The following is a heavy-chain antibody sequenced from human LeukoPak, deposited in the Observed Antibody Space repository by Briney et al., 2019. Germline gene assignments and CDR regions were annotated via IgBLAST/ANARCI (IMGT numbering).Heavy chain of an antibody. CDR3: ARDFDYDFWSGYSVTPSMGYFDY. V-gene: IGHV3-48*01. CDR2: ISDSSSTI. CDR1: GFTFSSYS. D-gene: IGHD3-3*01. J-gene: IGHJ4*02. Sequence: PGGSLRLSCAASGFTFSSYSMNWVRHAPGKGLEWLSYISDSSSTIYYADSVKGRFTISRDNAKNSLYLQMNSLGAEDTAVYYCARDFDYDFWSGYSVTPSMGYFDYWGQGTLVTVSS.